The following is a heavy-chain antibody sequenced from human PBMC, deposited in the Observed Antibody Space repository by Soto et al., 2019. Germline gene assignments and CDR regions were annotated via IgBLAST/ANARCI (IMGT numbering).Heavy chain of an antibody. Sequence: GGSLRLSCAASGFTFSNFGMHWVRQAPGQGLEWVAFISYAGGNKYYADSVKGRFTSSSDNSKTLYLQMNSLRREDTAGEDGAKEGGAGNGYYYGADVWGQGTTVTVSS. J-gene: IGHJ6*02. V-gene: IGHV3-30*18. CDR3: AKEGGAGNGYYYGADV. CDR1: GFTFSNFG. D-gene: IGHD3-16*01. CDR2: ISYAGGNK.